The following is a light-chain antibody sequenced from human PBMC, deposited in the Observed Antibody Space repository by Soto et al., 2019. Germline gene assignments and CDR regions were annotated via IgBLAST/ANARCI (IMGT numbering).Light chain of an antibody. CDR3: SSYTSSSIDYV. J-gene: IGLJ1*01. Sequence: QSALTQPASVSGSPGQSITISCTGTSSDVGGYNYVSWYQQHPGKAPKLMIYEVSNRPSGVSNRFSGSKSGNTASLTISGLQVDDEADYYCSSYTSSSIDYVFGTGTKLTVL. V-gene: IGLV2-14*01. CDR1: SSDVGGYNY. CDR2: EVS.